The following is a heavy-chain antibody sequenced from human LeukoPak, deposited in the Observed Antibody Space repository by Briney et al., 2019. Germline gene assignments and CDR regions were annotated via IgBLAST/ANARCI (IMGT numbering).Heavy chain of an antibody. V-gene: IGHV4-61*02. J-gene: IGHJ4*02. CDR2: IYTSGST. CDR3: GRDSRGPDY. D-gene: IGHD3-22*01. CDR1: GGSISSGTYY. Sequence: PSQTLSLTCTVSGGSISSGTYYWSWIRQPAGKGLEWIGRIYTSGSTNYNPSLKSRVTISVDTSKNQISLKLNSVTAADTAVYYCGRDSRGPDYWGQGTLVTVSS.